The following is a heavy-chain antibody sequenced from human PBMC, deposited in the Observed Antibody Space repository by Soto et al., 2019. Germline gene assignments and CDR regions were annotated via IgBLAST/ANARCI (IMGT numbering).Heavy chain of an antibody. D-gene: IGHD3-10*01. CDR3: ARVPGDLVTGYYFED. CDR2: IWTDGSNK. CDR1: GFPFHNYA. J-gene: IGHJ4*02. Sequence: GGSLSLSCLASGFPFHNYAMRWVRQAPGKGPEWVALIWTDGSNKYYGDSVKGRFVISRDNSKNTLYLQMDCLRGEDQSVYYCARVPGDLVTGYYFEDWGQGALVTVAS. V-gene: IGHV3-33*01.